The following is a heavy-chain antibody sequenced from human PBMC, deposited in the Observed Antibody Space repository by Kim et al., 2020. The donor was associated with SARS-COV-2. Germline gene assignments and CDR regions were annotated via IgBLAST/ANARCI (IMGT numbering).Heavy chain of an antibody. D-gene: IGHD6-13*01. CDR1: GFTFSDSA. V-gene: IGHV3-73*01. CDR2: IRSKANSYAT. Sequence: GGSLRLSCAASGFTFSDSAMYWVRQASGKGLEWVGRIRSKANSYATAYDVSVKGRFITSRDDSKNTAYLQMNSLKTDDTAIYYCTRVPPYSNSWWDAFDIWGQGTMVTVSS. CDR3: TRVPPYSNSWWDAFDI. J-gene: IGHJ3*02.